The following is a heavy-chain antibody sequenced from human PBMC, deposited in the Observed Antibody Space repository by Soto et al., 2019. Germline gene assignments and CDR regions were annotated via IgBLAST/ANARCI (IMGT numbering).Heavy chain of an antibody. Sequence: PGGSLRLSCTASGFTFGDYAMSWFRQAPGKGLEWVGFIRSKAYGGTTEYAASVKGRFTISRDDSKSIAYLQMNSLKTEDTAVYYCTRETIAAAGTNWFDPWGQGTLVTVSS. J-gene: IGHJ5*02. CDR1: GFTFGDYA. CDR2: IRSKAYGGTT. D-gene: IGHD6-13*01. V-gene: IGHV3-49*03. CDR3: TRETIAAAGTNWFDP.